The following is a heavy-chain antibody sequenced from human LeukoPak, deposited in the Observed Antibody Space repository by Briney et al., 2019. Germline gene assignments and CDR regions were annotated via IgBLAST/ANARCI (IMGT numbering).Heavy chain of an antibody. J-gene: IGHJ6*02. D-gene: IGHD3-3*01. CDR2: IIPILGIA. CDR1: GGTFSSYA. V-gene: IGHV1-69*04. CDR3: AVAQYYDFWSGYGMDV. Sequence: SVKVSCKASGGTFSSYAISWVRQAPGQGLEWMGRIIPILGIANYAQKFQGRVTITADKSTSTAYMELSSLRSEDTAVYYCAVAQYYDFWSGYGMDVWGQGTTVTVS.